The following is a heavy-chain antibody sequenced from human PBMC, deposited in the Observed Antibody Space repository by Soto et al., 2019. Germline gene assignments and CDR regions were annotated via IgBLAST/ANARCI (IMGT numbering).Heavy chain of an antibody. V-gene: IGHV4-59*08. CDR3: ARRYGSAIDY. CDR2: IYYSGST. CDR1: GGSISSYY. J-gene: IGHJ4*02. Sequence: QVQLQESGPGLVKPSETLSLTCTVSGGSISSYYWSWIRQPPGKGLEWIGYIYYSGSTNYNPSLKSRVTISVDTAKNQFALKLSSVNAADTAVYYCARRYGSAIDYWGQGTLVTVSS. D-gene: IGHD1-26*01.